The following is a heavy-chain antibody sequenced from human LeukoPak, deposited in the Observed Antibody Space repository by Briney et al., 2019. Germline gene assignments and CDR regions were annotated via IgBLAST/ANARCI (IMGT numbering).Heavy chain of an antibody. V-gene: IGHV1-18*01. CDR3: ARDLAGSGSYYPLDY. J-gene: IGHJ4*02. D-gene: IGHD1-26*01. CDR2: ISAYNGNT. CDR1: GYTFTSYG. Sequence: ASVKVSCKASGYTFTSYGISWVRQAPGQGLEWMGWISAYNGNTNYAQKLQGRVTMTTETSTSTAYMELRSLRSDDTAVYYCARDLAGSGSYYPLDYWGQGTLVTVSS.